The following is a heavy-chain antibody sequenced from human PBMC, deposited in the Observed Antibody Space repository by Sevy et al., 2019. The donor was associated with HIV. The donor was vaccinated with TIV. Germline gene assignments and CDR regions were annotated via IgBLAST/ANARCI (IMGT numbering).Heavy chain of an antibody. CDR3: ARDSRYSSAYYSYGMDV. V-gene: IGHV3-53*01. D-gene: IGHD6-19*01. CDR1: GFTVSSNY. Sequence: GGSLRLSCAASGFTVSSNYMSWVRQAPGKGLEWASIIYSGGSTYYADSVKGRFTISRDNSKNTLYLQMNSLRAEDTAVYYCARDSRYSSAYYSYGMDVWGQGTTVTVSS. CDR2: IYSGGST. J-gene: IGHJ6*02.